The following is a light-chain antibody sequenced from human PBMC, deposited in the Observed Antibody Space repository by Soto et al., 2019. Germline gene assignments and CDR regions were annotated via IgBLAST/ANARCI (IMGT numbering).Light chain of an antibody. CDR1: QSVTNNY. CDR2: GAS. CDR3: QLYGSSPPFT. V-gene: IGKV3-20*01. J-gene: IGKJ3*01. Sequence: EIVFMQSPGTLSLSPGERAILSCRASQSVTNNYLAWYRQKPGQAPKLLIYGASNRVTGIPARFSGSGSGTDFTLTISSLEPEDFAVYYCQLYGSSPPFTFGPGTKVDIK.